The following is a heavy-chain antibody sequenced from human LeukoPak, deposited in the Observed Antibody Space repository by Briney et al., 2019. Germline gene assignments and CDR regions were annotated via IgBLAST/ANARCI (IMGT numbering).Heavy chain of an antibody. V-gene: IGHV3-23*01. Sequence: PGGSLRLSCAASGFTFSNYAMSWVRQAPGKGLEWVSAISGSGGSTYYADSVKGRFTISRDNSKNTLYLQMNSLRAEDTAVYYCAPGRDFWSGYPPLWGQGTLVTVSS. CDR1: GFTFSNYA. J-gene: IGHJ4*02. CDR2: ISGSGGST. D-gene: IGHD3-3*01. CDR3: APGRDFWSGYPPL.